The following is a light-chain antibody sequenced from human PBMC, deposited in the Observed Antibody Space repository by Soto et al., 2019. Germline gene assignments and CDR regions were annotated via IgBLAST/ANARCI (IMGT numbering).Light chain of an antibody. CDR3: QQYDNLPLT. CDR2: DAA. Sequence: DIQMTQSPSSLSASVGDRVTITCRASQSISSYLSWYQQKPGKAPKLLIYDAANLETGVPSRFSGSGSATDFTFTISSLQPEDSATYYCQQYDNLPLTFGGGTKVEIK. CDR1: QSISSY. J-gene: IGKJ4*01. V-gene: IGKV1-33*01.